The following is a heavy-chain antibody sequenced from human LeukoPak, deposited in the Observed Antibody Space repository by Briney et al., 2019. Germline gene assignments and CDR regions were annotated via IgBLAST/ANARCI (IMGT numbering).Heavy chain of an antibody. V-gene: IGHV4-4*07. J-gene: IGHJ6*03. CDR1: GGSISSYY. D-gene: IGHD3-3*01. CDR3: ARDSAYDFWSGPRYYMDV. Sequence: SETLSLTCTVSGGSISSYYWSWIRQPAGKGLEWIGRIYTSGSTNYNPSLKSRVTMSVDTSKNQFSLKLSSVTAADTAVYYCARDSAYDFWSGPRYYMDVWGKGTTVTVSS. CDR2: IYTSGST.